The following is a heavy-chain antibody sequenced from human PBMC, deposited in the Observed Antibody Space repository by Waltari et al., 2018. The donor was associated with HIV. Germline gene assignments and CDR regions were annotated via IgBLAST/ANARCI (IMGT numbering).Heavy chain of an antibody. Sequence: QAQLVQSGAEVKKHGSSVKVSCKASGGTFSKYAISWVRQAPGQGLEWMVGIIPILGTGNYAQKFQDRVTITADEYTSTAYMELSSLSFEDTAMYSCARSLYGDRRGYFFDQWGQGTLVTVSS. CDR3: ARSLYGDRRGYFFDQ. CDR1: GGTFSKYA. D-gene: IGHD4-17*01. J-gene: IGHJ4*02. CDR2: IIPILGTG. V-gene: IGHV1-69*01.